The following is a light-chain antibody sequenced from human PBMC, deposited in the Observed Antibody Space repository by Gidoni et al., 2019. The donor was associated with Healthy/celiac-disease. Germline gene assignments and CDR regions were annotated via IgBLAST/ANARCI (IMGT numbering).Light chain of an antibody. CDR2: LGS. Sequence: DIARTESPLSLHVTPGEPASISCRSSQSLLHSNGYKYLDWYMQKPGPSPQLLIYLGSNRASGVPDRFSGSGSGTDFTLKISRVEAVYVGVSYCMQALQTPYTCGQGTKLEIK. CDR1: QSLLHSNGYKY. J-gene: IGKJ2*01. V-gene: IGKV2-28*01. CDR3: MQALQTPYT.